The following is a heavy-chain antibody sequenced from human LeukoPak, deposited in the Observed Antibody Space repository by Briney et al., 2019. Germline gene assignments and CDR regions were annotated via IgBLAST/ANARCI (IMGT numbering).Heavy chain of an antibody. CDR3: ARVLGSGCVDF. J-gene: IGHJ4*02. CDR2: IYSGGDT. CDR1: GFTVSSTY. Sequence: PGGSLRLSCAASGFTVSSTYMSWVRQAPGKGLEWVSVIYSGGDTYYADSVKGRLTISRDNSKNTLYLQMNSLRAEDTAVYYCARVLGSGCVDFWGQGTLVTVSS. V-gene: IGHV3-66*01. D-gene: IGHD6-19*01.